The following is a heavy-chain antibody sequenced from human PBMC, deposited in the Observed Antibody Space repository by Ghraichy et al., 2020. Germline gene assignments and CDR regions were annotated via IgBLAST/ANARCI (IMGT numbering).Heavy chain of an antibody. Sequence: GESLNISCKASGFAFSNYDMDWARQVPGKGLEWVSFISGGSDIIRYADSVKGRFTISRDNARNSLYLQMNSLRVDDTAVYFCVRDWPVDWGQGTLVTVSS. CDR1: GFAFSNYD. CDR2: ISGGSDII. J-gene: IGHJ4*02. V-gene: IGHV3-48*01. CDR3: VRDWPVD.